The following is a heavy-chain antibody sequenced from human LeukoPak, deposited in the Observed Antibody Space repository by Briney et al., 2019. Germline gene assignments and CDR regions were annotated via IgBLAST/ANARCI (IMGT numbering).Heavy chain of an antibody. V-gene: IGHV3-30*02. CDR2: IRYDGSNK. Sequence: GGSLRLSCAASGFTFSSYGMHWVRQAPGKGLEWVAFIRYDGSNKYYADSVKGRFTISRDISKNTLYLQMNSLRTEDTAVYYCAKGSTSSYYYYYMDVWGKGTTVTVSS. CDR1: GFTFSSYG. D-gene: IGHD1-26*01. J-gene: IGHJ6*03. CDR3: AKGSTSSYYYYYMDV.